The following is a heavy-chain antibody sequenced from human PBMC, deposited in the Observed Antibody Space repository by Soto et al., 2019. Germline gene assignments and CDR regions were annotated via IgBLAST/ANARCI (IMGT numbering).Heavy chain of an antibody. CDR3: ASQYSSSWSGYYYGMDV. D-gene: IGHD6-13*01. Sequence: GGSLRLSCAASGFTFSSYSMNWVRQAPGKGLEWVSYISSSSSTIYYADSVKGRFTISRDNAKNSLYLQMNSLRAEDTAVYYCASQYSSSWSGYYYGMDVWGQGTTVTVSS. CDR1: GFTFSSYS. J-gene: IGHJ6*02. V-gene: IGHV3-48*01. CDR2: ISSSSSTI.